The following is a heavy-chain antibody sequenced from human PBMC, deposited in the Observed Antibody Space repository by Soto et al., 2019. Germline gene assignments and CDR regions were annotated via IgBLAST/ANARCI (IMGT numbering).Heavy chain of an antibody. V-gene: IGHV3-11*01. CDR3: ARVVDYDYYYCKDV. Sequence: QVQLVESGGGLVKPGGSLRLSCAASGFTFSDYYMSWIRQAPGKGLEWVSYISSSGSTIYYADSVKVRFTISRDNAKNSLYLQKNSQRAEDTAVYYCARVVDYDYYYCKDVWGKGTTVTVSS. J-gene: IGHJ6*03. CDR2: ISSSGSTI. CDR1: GFTFSDYY.